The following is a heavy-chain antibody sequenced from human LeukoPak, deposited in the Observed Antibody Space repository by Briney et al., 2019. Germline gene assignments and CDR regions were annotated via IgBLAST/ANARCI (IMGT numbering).Heavy chain of an antibody. D-gene: IGHD6-13*01. V-gene: IGHV4-39*07. Sequence: PSETLSLTCAVSGGSISSSSYYWGWIRQPPGKGLEWIGSIYYSGSTYYNPSLKSRVTISVDTSKNQFSLKLSSVTAADTAVYYCARDLREQPTNWFDPWGQGTLVTVSS. CDR2: IYYSGST. CDR3: ARDLREQPTNWFDP. J-gene: IGHJ5*02. CDR1: GGSISSSSYY.